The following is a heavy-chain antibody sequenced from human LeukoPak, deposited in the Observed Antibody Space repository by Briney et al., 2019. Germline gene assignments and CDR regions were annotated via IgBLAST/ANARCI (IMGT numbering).Heavy chain of an antibody. CDR1: GFTFSNYA. Sequence: PGGSLRLSCAASGFTFSNYAMSWVRQAPGKGLEWVSAISGSGGSTYYADSVKGRFTISGDNSKNTLYLQMNSLRAEDTAVYYCAKGVLRLGELSLSPGAYYYYYGMDVWGQGTTVTVSS. CDR3: AKGVLRLGELSLSPGAYYYYYGMDV. CDR2: ISGSGGST. J-gene: IGHJ6*02. V-gene: IGHV3-23*01. D-gene: IGHD3-16*02.